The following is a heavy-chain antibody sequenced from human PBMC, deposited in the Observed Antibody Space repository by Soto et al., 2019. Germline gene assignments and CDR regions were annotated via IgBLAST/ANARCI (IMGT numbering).Heavy chain of an antibody. CDR3: AVKVVAAAGTLTTDFAFDI. Sequence: GASVKVSCKASGGTFSSYAISWVRQAPGQGLEWMGGIIPIFGTANYAQKFQGRVTITADESTSTAYMELRSLRSEDTAVYYCAVKVVAAAGTLTTDFAFDIWGQGTMVTVSS. J-gene: IGHJ3*02. CDR2: IIPIFGTA. D-gene: IGHD6-13*01. CDR1: GGTFSSYA. V-gene: IGHV1-69*13.